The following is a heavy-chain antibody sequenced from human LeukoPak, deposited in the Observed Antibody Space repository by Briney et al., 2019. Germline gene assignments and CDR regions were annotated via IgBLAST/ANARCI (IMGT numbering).Heavy chain of an antibody. CDR3: ARVIYCSGGSCYSRALDY. CDR2: ISAYNGNT. J-gene: IGHJ4*02. D-gene: IGHD2-15*01. CDR1: GYTFTSYG. V-gene: IGHV1-18*01. Sequence: ASVKVSCKASGYTFTSYGISWVRQAPGQGLEWMGWISAYNGNTNYAQKLQGRVTMTTDTSTSTAYMELRSLRSDDTAVYYCARVIYCSGGSCYSRALDYWGQGTLVTVSS.